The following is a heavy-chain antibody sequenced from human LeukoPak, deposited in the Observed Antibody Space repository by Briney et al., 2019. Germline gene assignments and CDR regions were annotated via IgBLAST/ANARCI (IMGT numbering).Heavy chain of an antibody. CDR2: IYSGGST. V-gene: IGHV3-53*01. Sequence: GGSLRLSCAASGFTVSSNYMSWVRQAPGKGLEWVSVIYSGGSTYYADSVKGRFTISRDNSKNTLYLQMNSLRAEDTAVYYCARVNPLEDYYYGMDVWGQGTTVTVSS. CDR3: ARVNPLEDYYYGMDV. CDR1: GFTVSSNY. D-gene: IGHD5-24*01. J-gene: IGHJ6*02.